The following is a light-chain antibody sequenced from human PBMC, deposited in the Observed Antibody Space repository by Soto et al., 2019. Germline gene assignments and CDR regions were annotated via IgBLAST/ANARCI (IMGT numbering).Light chain of an antibody. Sequence: EVVLTQSPATLSLAPWKRATLSCKASQTVRNNYLAWYQQKPGQAPRLLIYDASSRATGVPARFSGGGSGTDFTLTISRLEPEDFAVYFCQQYAGPPRTFRQGNKVDIK. CDR1: QTVRNNY. V-gene: IGKV3-20*01. CDR2: DAS. J-gene: IGKJ1*01. CDR3: QQYAGPPRT.